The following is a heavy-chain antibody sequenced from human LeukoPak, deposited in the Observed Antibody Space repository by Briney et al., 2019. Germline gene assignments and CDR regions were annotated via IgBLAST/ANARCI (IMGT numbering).Heavy chain of an antibody. J-gene: IGHJ4*02. CDR3: ATVKYYYDSSGYYYFDY. CDR1: GYTFTSYA. V-gene: IGHV1-3*01. CDR2: INAGNGNT. D-gene: IGHD3-22*01. Sequence: ASVKVSCKASGYTFTSYAMHWVRQAPGQRLEWMGWINAGNGNTKYSQKFQGRVTITRDTSASTAYMELSSLRSEDAAVYYCATVKYYYDSSGYYYFDYWGQGTLVTVSS.